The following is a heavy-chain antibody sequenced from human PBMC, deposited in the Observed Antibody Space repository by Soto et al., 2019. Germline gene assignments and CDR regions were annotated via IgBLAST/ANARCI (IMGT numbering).Heavy chain of an antibody. CDR2: IYHSGSA. D-gene: IGHD2-21*02. CDR3: ARVPGVVVSADDAFDI. V-gene: IGHV4-4*02. J-gene: IGHJ3*02. CDR1: CGSVSSNNW. Sequence: QVQLQESGPGLVKPSGTLSLTCAVSCGSVSSNNWWSWVRQSPGKGLEWMGEIYHSGSAHYNPSLKSRATISLDKSKNLFSLRLTSVTAADTAVYYCARVPGVVVSADDAFDIWGPGTRVIVSS.